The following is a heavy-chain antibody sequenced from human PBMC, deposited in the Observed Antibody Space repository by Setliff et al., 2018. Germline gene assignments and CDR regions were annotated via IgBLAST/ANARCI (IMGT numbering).Heavy chain of an antibody. J-gene: IGHJ4*02. CDR2: MNPNSGNT. Sequence: GASVKVSCKASGYTFTSYDINWVRQATGQGLEWMGWMNPNSGNTGYAQKFQGWVTMTRDTSISTAYMELSRLRSDDTAVYYCARDRDSSGYPYYFDYWGQGTLVTSPQ. CDR3: ARDRDSSGYPYYFDY. V-gene: IGHV1-8*02. D-gene: IGHD3-22*01. CDR1: GYTFTSYD.